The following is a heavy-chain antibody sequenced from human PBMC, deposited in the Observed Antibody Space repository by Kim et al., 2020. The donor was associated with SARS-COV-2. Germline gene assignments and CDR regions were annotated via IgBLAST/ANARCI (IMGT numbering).Heavy chain of an antibody. CDR3: ARDLVVYDSSGYGNWFDP. Sequence: SETLSLTCTVSGGSISSSSYYWGWIRQPPGKGLEWIGSIYYSGSTYYNPSLKSRVTISVDTSKNQFSLKLSSVTAADTAVYYCARDLVVYDSSGYGNWFDPWGQGTLVTVSS. J-gene: IGHJ5*02. D-gene: IGHD3-22*01. V-gene: IGHV4-39*07. CDR2: IYYSGST. CDR1: GGSISSSSYY.